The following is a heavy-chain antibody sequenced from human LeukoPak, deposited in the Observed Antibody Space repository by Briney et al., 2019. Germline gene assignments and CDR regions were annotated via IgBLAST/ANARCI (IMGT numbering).Heavy chain of an antibody. D-gene: IGHD2-21*01. Sequence: PSETLSLTCTVSGGSISSSSYYWGWIRQPPGKGLEWIGSIYYSGSTYYNPPLKSRVTISVDTSKNQFSLKLSSVTAADTAVYYCARHVVVVSSFDYWGQGTLVTVSS. CDR1: GGSISSSSYY. CDR3: ARHVVVVSSFDY. CDR2: IYYSGST. J-gene: IGHJ4*02. V-gene: IGHV4-39*01.